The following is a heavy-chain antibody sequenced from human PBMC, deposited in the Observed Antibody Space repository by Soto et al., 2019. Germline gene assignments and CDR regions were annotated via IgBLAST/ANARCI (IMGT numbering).Heavy chain of an antibody. J-gene: IGHJ3*02. CDR1: NGSFGVYY. D-gene: IGHD2-2*01. Sequence: QVQLQQWGAGLLKPSETLSLTCAVYNGSFGVYYWIWIRQPPGKGLEWIGEINHSGSTNYNPSLKSRVTISVDTSKNQLSLKLSSVTAADTAVYYCARDSTRRGTCDIWGQWTMVTVSS. CDR3: ARDSTRRGTCDI. CDR2: INHSGST. V-gene: IGHV4-34*01.